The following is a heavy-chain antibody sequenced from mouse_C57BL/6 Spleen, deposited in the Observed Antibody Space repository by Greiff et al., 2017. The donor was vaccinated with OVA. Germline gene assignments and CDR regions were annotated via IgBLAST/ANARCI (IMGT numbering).Heavy chain of an antibody. Sequence: EVQLQQSGPELVKPGASVKIPCKASGYTFTDYNMDWVKQSHGKSLEWIGDINPNNGGTIYNQKFKGKATLTVDKSSSTAYMELRSLPSEDTAVYYCARYVSDVYYALVSGGQGTSVPVSS. J-gene: IGHJ4*01. CDR3: ARYVSDVYYALVS. CDR2: INPNNGGT. CDR1: GYTFTDYN. V-gene: IGHV1-18*01.